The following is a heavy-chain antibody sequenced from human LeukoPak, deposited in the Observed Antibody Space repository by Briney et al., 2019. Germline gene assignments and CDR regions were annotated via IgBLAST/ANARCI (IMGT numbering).Heavy chain of an antibody. CDR3: ARDVVSVAGGYYFDY. CDR2: ISWNSGSI. D-gene: IGHD2-2*01. Sequence: PGRSLRLSCAASGFTFDDYAVHWVRQAPGKGLEWVSGISWNSGSIGYADSVKGRFTISRDNAKNSLYLQMNSLRAEDMALYYCARDVVSVAGGYYFDYWGQGTLVTVSS. CDR1: GFTFDDYA. J-gene: IGHJ4*02. V-gene: IGHV3-9*03.